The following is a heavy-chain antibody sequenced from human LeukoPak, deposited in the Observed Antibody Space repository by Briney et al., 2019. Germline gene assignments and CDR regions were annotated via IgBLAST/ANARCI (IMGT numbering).Heavy chain of an antibody. CDR1: GGTFSSYA. CDR2: IIPIFGTA. V-gene: IGHV1-69*13. CDR3: ASKLSHILTGYDY. D-gene: IGHD3-9*01. J-gene: IGHJ4*02. Sequence: ASVKVSCKASGGTFSSYAISWVRQAPGQGLEWMGGIIPIFGTANYAQKFQGRVTITADESTSTAYMELSSLRSEDTAVYYCASKLSHILTGYDYWGQGTLVTVPS.